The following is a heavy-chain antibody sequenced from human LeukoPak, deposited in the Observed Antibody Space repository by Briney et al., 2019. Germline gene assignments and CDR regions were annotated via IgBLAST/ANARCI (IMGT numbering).Heavy chain of an antibody. D-gene: IGHD5-24*01. CDR3: ATYWDGYNNFDY. V-gene: IGHV4-34*01. CDR2: INHSGST. J-gene: IGHJ4*02. Sequence: PSETLSLTCVVYGGSFSGYYWSWIRQPPGKGLEWIGEINHSGSTNYNPSLKSRVTISVDTSKNQFSLKLSSMTAADTAVYYCATYWDGYNNFDYWGQGTLVTVSS. CDR1: GGSFSGYY.